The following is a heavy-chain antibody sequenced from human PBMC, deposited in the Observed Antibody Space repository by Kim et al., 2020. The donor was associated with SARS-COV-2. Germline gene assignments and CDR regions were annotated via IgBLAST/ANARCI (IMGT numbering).Heavy chain of an antibody. D-gene: IGHD3-10*02. J-gene: IGHJ5*02. Sequence: SETLSLTCTVSGGSISSSSYYWGWIRQPPGKGLEWIGSIYYSGSTYYNPSLKSRVTISVDTSKNQFSLKLSSVTAADTAVYYCARSSLYYYVSGGFDPWGQGTLVTVSS. CDR3: ARSSLYYYVSGGFDP. V-gene: IGHV4-39*07. CDR1: GGSISSSSYY. CDR2: IYYSGST.